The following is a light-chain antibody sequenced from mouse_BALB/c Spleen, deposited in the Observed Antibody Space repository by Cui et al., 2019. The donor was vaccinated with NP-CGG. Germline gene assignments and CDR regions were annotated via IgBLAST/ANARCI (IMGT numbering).Light chain of an antibody. CDR1: TGAVTTSNY. V-gene: IGLV1*01. J-gene: IGLJ1*01. Sequence: QAVVTQESPLTTSPGETVTLTCRSSTGAVTTSNYANWVQENPDHLFTGLIGGTNNRVPGVPARFSGSLIGDKAALTITGAQTEDEAIYFCALWYSNHWVFGGGTKLTVL. CDR3: ALWYSNHWV. CDR2: GTN.